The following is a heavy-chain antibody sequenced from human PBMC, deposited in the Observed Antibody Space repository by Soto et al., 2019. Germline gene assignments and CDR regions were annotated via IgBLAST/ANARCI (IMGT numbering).Heavy chain of an antibody. J-gene: IGHJ4*02. CDR2: IYYSGGT. V-gene: IGHV4-59*08. Sequence: QVQLQESGPGLVKPSETLSLTCTVSGGSISSYYWSWIRQPPGKGLEWIGYIYYSGGTNYNPSLKSRVTISVDTSKNQFSLKLSSVTAADTAVYYCARARGGYFDYWGQGTLVTVSS. CDR3: ARARGGYFDY. CDR1: GGSISSYY.